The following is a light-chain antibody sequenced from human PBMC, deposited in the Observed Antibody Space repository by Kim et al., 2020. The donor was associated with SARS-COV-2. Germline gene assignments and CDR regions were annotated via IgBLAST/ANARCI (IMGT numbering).Light chain of an antibody. J-gene: IGKJ4*01. CDR1: QDISNY. Sequence: DIQMTQSPSSLSASVGDRVTITCQASQDISNYLNWYQQKPGKDPKLLIYDASNLETGVPSRFSGSGSGTDFTFTISSLQPEDIATYYCQQYDNRPLTFGGGTKVDIK. CDR3: QQYDNRPLT. CDR2: DAS. V-gene: IGKV1-33*01.